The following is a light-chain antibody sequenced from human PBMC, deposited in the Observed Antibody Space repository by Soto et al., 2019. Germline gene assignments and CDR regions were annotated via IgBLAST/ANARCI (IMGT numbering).Light chain of an antibody. J-gene: IGKJ1*01. CDR3: QQYNNGWT. CDR2: DAS. V-gene: IGKV1-5*01. Sequence: DIPVTQAPSTLSASVGDRVTITCRASESIKGWLAWYQQKPGKAPKLLIYDASSLKGGVPSRFSGSGSGTEFTLTISSLQPDDFAAYYCQQYNNGWTFGQGNKVEIK. CDR1: ESIKGW.